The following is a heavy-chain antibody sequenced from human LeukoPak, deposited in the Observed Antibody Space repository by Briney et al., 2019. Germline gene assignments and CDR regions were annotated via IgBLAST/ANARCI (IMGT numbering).Heavy chain of an antibody. CDR3: AKDTFDYSTDY. Sequence: PGGSLRLSCAASGFTFSSYAMSWVRQAPGKGLEWVSGISWNSGSIGYADSVKGRFTISRDNAKNSLYLQMNSLRAEDTALYYCAKDTFDYSTDYWGQGTLVTVSS. D-gene: IGHD2-15*01. V-gene: IGHV3-9*01. J-gene: IGHJ4*02. CDR2: ISWNSGSI. CDR1: GFTFSSYA.